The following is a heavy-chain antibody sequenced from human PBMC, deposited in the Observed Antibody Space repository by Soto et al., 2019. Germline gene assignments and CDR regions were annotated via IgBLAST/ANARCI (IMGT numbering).Heavy chain of an antibody. CDR2: IYHSGST. Sequence: SETLSLTCAVSGGSISSGGYSWSWIRQPPGKGLEWIGYIYHSGSTYYNPSLKSRVTISVDRSKNQFSLKLSSVTAADTAVYYCARGGDTAMVLNYWGQGTLVTVSS. D-gene: IGHD5-18*01. CDR1: GGSISSGGYS. J-gene: IGHJ4*02. CDR3: ARGGDTAMVLNY. V-gene: IGHV4-30-2*01.